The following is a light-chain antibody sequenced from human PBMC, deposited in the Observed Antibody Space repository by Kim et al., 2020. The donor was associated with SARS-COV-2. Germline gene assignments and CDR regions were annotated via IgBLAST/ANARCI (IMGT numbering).Light chain of an antibody. J-gene: IGKJ1*01. V-gene: IGKV3-15*01. CDR2: DAS. CDR3: KQYNDRPQT. Sequence: EIVMTQSPVTLSVSPGERATLSCRASESVRSNLAWYQQKRGQAPRLLIHDASTRATGLPDRFSGSGSGTEFTLTITSLQSEDIAVYYCKQYNDRPQTFGQGTKVDIK. CDR1: ESVRSN.